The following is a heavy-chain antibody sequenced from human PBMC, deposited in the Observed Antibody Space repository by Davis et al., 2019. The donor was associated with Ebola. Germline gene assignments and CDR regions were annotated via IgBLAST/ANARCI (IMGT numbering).Heavy chain of an antibody. Sequence: GESLKISCAASGFTFSSYSMNWVRQAPGKGLEWVSSISSSSSYIYYADSVKGRFTISRDNAKNSLYLQMNSLRAEDTAVYYCAKDSGVGLTTYFDSWGHGTLVTVSS. V-gene: IGHV3-21*01. D-gene: IGHD1-26*01. J-gene: IGHJ4*01. CDR3: AKDSGVGLTTYFDS. CDR1: GFTFSSYS. CDR2: ISSSSSYI.